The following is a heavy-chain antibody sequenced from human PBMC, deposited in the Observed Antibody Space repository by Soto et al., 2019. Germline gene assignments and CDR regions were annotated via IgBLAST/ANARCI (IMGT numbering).Heavy chain of an antibody. CDR3: AAGGGLPRYY. J-gene: IGHJ4*02. V-gene: IGHV4-30-2*01. CDR1: GGSISSGGYS. D-gene: IGHD5-12*01. Sequence: QLQLQESGSGLVKPSQTLSLTCAVSGGSISSGGYSWSWIRQPPGKGLEWIGYIFHSGSTYYYPSPKSSVTIPVARSKTQFSLKLRSVTAADTAVYYCAAGGGLPRYYWGQGTLGTVSS. CDR2: IFHSGST.